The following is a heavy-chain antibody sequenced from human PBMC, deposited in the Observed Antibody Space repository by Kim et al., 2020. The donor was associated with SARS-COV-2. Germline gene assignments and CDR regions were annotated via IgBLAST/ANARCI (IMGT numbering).Heavy chain of an antibody. CDR2: MSFDGSNR. V-gene: IGHV3-30*18. D-gene: IGHD3-16*01. Sequence: GGSLRLSCAASGFAFRTYAMHWIRQAPGKGLEWLAVMSFDGSNRYYADSVKDRFTISRDNSKNTVYLQLNSLKSEDTAVYYCAKDHQALLYGGHDSWGQGTLVTVSS. CDR3: AKDHQALLYGGHDS. CDR1: GFAFRTYA. J-gene: IGHJ5*01.